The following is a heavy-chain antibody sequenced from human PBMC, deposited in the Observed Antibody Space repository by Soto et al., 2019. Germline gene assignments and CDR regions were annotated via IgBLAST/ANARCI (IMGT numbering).Heavy chain of an antibody. D-gene: IGHD3-10*01. CDR1: GFNFRMYE. CDR2: ISSSGLTT. J-gene: IGHJ5*01. Sequence: PGGSLRLSCQASGFNFRMYEMHWVRKAPGKGLEWVSYISSSGLTTYYADFAGGRFTISRDNAKDSLYLQLNSLRVGDTAVCYCARYGTRGDWWGLGTQVTVSS. V-gene: IGHV3-48*03. CDR3: ARYGTRGDW.